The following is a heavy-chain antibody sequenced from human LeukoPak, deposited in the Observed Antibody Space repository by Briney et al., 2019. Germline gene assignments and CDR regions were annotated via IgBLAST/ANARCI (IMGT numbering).Heavy chain of an antibody. Sequence: PSETLSLTCTVSGGSISSGDYYWSWIRQPPGKGLEWIGYIYYSGSTYYNPSLKSRVTISVDTSKNQLSLKLSSVTAADTAVYYCARSYDFWSGLYFDYWGQGTLVTVSS. J-gene: IGHJ4*02. CDR1: GGSISSGDYY. V-gene: IGHV4-30-4*01. CDR2: IYYSGST. D-gene: IGHD3-3*01. CDR3: ARSYDFWSGLYFDY.